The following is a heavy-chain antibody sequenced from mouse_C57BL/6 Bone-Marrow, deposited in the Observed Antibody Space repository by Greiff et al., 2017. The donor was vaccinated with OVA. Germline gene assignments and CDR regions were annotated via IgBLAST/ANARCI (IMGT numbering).Heavy chain of an antibody. CDR1: GYTFTSYW. Sequence: QVQLKQPGAELVRPGSSVKLSCKASGYTFTSYWMHWVKQRPIQGLEWIGNIDPSDSETHYNQKFKDKATLTVDKSSSTAYMQLSSLTSEDSAVYYCARGDSNYAYWGQGTLVTVSA. CDR2: IDPSDSET. J-gene: IGHJ3*01. CDR3: ARGDSNYAY. D-gene: IGHD2-5*01. V-gene: IGHV1-52*01.